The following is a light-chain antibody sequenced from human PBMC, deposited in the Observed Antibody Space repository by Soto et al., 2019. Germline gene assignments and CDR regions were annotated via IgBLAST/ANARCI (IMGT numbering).Light chain of an antibody. J-gene: IGKJ1*01. Sequence: DIQITQSPSTVSASVGDRVTITCRASQSISTWLAWYQQKPGKAPKLLIYKASSLESGVPSRFSGSGSGTEFTLSISGLQPDDFATYYCQQYNGYGRFGQGTKVDIK. CDR2: KAS. CDR1: QSISTW. V-gene: IGKV1-5*03. CDR3: QQYNGYGR.